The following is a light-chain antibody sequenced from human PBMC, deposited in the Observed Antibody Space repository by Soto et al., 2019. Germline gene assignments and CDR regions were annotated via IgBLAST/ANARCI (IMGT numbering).Light chain of an antibody. Sequence: EIVMTQSPATLSVSPGERVTLSCRASQSVSTKLAWYQQKPGQAPRLLIYGASTRATGIPARFSGSGSGTEFPLSFSSLQSEDFAVYYCQQYNKWPLTFGQGTKLEIK. V-gene: IGKV3-15*01. J-gene: IGKJ2*01. CDR2: GAS. CDR3: QQYNKWPLT. CDR1: QSVSTK.